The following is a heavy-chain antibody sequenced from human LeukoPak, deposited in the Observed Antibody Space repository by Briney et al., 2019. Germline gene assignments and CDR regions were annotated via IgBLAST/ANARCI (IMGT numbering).Heavy chain of an antibody. CDR2: INHSGST. Sequence: SETLSLTCAVYGGSFSGYYWSWIRQPPGEGLEWIGEINHSGSTNYNPSLKSRVTISVDTSKNQFSLKLSSVTAADTAVYYCARLTARDEYYMDVWGKGPPATVSS. V-gene: IGHV4-34*01. J-gene: IGHJ6*03. CDR3: ARLTARDEYYMDV. D-gene: IGHD2-21*02. CDR1: GGSFSGYY.